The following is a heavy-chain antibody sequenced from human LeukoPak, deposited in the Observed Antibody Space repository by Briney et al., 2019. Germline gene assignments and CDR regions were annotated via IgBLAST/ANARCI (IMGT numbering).Heavy chain of an antibody. CDR1: GFTFSSYA. J-gene: IGHJ4*02. CDR3: ARSLDTAMVPILY. Sequence: SGGSLRLSCAASGFTFSSYAMSWVRQAPGKGLEWVSYISSSGSTIYYADSVKGRFTISRDNAKNSLYLQMNSLRAEDTAVYYCARSLDTAMVPILYWGQGTLVTVSS. D-gene: IGHD5-18*01. CDR2: ISSSGSTI. V-gene: IGHV3-48*04.